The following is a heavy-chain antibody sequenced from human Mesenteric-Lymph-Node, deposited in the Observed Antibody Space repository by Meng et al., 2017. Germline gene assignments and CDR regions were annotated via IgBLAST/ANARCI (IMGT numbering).Heavy chain of an antibody. V-gene: IGHV4-31*03. J-gene: IGHJ2*01. CDR1: GGSISSGGYY. CDR3: ARTARYFDWLLYSWYFDL. CDR2: IHSSGST. Sequence: QGALQAPGPGLVKPSQTRSLTCPVSGGSISSGGYYWSWIRQHPGKGLEWIGYIHSSGSTYYNPSLRSRVTISVDTSKNQFSLKLSSVTAADTAVYYCARTARYFDWLLYSWYFDLWGRGTLVTVSS. D-gene: IGHD3-9*01.